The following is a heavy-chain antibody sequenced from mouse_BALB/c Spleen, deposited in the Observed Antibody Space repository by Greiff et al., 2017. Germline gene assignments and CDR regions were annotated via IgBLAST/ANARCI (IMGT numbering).Heavy chain of an antibody. J-gene: IGHJ3*01. Sequence: EVMLVESGGGLVQPGGSLKLSCAASGFTFSSYGMSWVRQTPDKRLELVATINSNGGSTYYPDSVKGRFTISRDNAKNTLYLQMSSLKSEDTAMYYCARDWDAWFAYWGQGTLVTVSA. CDR2: INSNGGST. CDR1: GFTFSSYG. D-gene: IGHD4-1*01. CDR3: ARDWDAWFAY. V-gene: IGHV5-6-3*01.